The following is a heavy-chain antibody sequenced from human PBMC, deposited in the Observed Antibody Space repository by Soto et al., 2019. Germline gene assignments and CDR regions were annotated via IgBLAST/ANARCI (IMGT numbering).Heavy chain of an antibody. J-gene: IGHJ6*03. V-gene: IGHV4-34*01. CDR3: ARGGPPRYCSSTSCYGGGYYYYYYMDV. Sequence: NPSETLSLTCAVYGGSFSGYYWSWIRQPPGKGLEWIGEINHSGSTNYNPSIKSRVTISVDTSKNQFSQKLSSVTAADTAVYYFARGGPPRYCSSTSCYGGGYYYYYYMDVWGKGTTVTVSS. CDR1: GGSFSGYY. CDR2: INHSGST. D-gene: IGHD2-2*01.